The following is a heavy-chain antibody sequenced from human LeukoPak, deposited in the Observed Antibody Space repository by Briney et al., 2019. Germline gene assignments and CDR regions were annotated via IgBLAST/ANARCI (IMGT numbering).Heavy chain of an antibody. V-gene: IGHV3-21*01. CDR3: ASLLTGDPYAFDI. Sequence: GGSLRLSCAASGFTFSSYIVNCVRQAPGKGLEWVSSISSSSSYIYYADSVKGRFTISRDNAKNSLYLQMNSLRAEDTAVYYFASLLTGDPYAFDIWGQGTMVTVSS. J-gene: IGHJ3*02. D-gene: IGHD7-27*01. CDR1: GFTFSSYI. CDR2: ISSSSSYI.